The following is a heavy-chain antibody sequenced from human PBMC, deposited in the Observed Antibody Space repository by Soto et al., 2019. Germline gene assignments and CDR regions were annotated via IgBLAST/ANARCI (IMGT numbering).Heavy chain of an antibody. V-gene: IGHV3-7*03. J-gene: IGHJ4*02. Sequence: GVPLIHSCGVAEVPISSFAMILVSKAPGKGLEWVANIKQDGSETYYADSVKGRFTISRDNAKNSLYLQMNSLRAEDTAFYYCAKDMRQYSSGWTYFDYWGQGTLVPFSS. CDR2: IKQDGSET. CDR3: AKDMRQYSSGWTYFDY. CDR1: EVPISSFA. D-gene: IGHD6-19*01.